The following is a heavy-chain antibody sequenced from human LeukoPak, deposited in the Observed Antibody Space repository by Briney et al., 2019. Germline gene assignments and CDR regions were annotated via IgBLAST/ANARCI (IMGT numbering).Heavy chain of an antibody. J-gene: IGHJ4*02. D-gene: IGHD4-17*01. CDR1: GYTLTELS. V-gene: IGHV1-24*01. CDR2: FNPEDGET. Sequence: ASVKVSCKVSGYTLTELSMHWVRQAPGKGLEWMGGFNPEDGETIYAQKFQGRVTMTEDTSTDTAYMELSSLRSEDTAVYYCARDKVHYGDYPWYFDYWGQGTLVTVSS. CDR3: ARDKVHYGDYPWYFDY.